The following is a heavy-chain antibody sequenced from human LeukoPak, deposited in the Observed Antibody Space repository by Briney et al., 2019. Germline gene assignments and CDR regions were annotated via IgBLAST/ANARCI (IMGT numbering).Heavy chain of an antibody. D-gene: IGHD3-10*01. J-gene: IGHJ4*02. V-gene: IGHV4-30-2*01. CDR2: IYHSGST. CDR3: ARGGYPRYFDY. Sequence: SQTPSLTCAVSGGSISSGGYSWSWIRQPPGKGLGWIGYIYHSGSTYYNPSLKSRVTISVDRSKNQFSLKLSSVTAADTAVYYCARGGYPRYFDYWGQGTLVTVSS. CDR1: GGSISSGGYS.